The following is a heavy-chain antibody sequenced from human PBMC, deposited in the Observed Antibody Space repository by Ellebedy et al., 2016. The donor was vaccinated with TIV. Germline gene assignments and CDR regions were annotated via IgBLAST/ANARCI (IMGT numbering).Heavy chain of an antibody. J-gene: IGHJ2*01. D-gene: IGHD2-21*02. CDR3: ARGGTAAGWYFDL. V-gene: IGHV1-69*13. CDR1: GGTFSSYA. Sequence: SVKVSXXASGGTFSSYAISWVRQAPGQGLEWMGGIIPIFGTANYAQKFQGRVTITADESTSTAYMELSSLRSEDTAVYYCARGGTAAGWYFDLWGRGTLVTVSS. CDR2: IIPIFGTA.